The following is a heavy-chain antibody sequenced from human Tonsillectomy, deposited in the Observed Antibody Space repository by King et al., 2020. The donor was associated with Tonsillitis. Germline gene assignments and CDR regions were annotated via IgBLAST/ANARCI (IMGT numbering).Heavy chain of an antibody. J-gene: IGHJ4*02. D-gene: IGHD4-23*01. V-gene: IGHV3-7*03. CDR3: ARDVTFGGKY. Sequence: VQLVESGGGLVQPGGSLRLSCAVSGLTFSSYWMSWVRQAPGKGLEWVANINQNGGEKYYVDSVKGRFTISRDNAKNSLYLQMNSLRADDTAVYYCARDVTFGGKYWGPGTLVIVSS. CDR1: GLTFSSYW. CDR2: INQNGGEK.